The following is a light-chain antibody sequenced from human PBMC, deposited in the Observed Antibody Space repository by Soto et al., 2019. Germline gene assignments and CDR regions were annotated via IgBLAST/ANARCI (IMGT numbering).Light chain of an antibody. Sequence: DIQRPHSPSSLSESVGDRVTFTCRARQSISSYLNWYQQKPGKAPKLLIYAASSLQSGVPSRFSGSGSGTDFTLTISSLQPEDFATYYCQQSYSTPLTFGGGTKVDIK. CDR1: QSISSY. CDR2: AAS. V-gene: IGKV1-39*01. J-gene: IGKJ4*01. CDR3: QQSYSTPLT.